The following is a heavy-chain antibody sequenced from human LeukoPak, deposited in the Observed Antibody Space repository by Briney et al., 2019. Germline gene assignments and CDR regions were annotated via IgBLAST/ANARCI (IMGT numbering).Heavy chain of an antibody. J-gene: IGHJ4*02. CDR3: ARLGYCSGGSCYLDY. D-gene: IGHD2-15*01. Sequence: GSTNYNPSLKSRVTISVDTSKNQLSLKLNSVTAADTAVYYCARLGYCSGGSCYLDYWGQGTLVTVSS. V-gene: IGHV4-59*08. CDR2: GST.